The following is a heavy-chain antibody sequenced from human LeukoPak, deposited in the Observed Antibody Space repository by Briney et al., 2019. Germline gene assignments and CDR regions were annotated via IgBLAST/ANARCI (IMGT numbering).Heavy chain of an antibody. V-gene: IGHV5-51*01. D-gene: IGHD6-19*01. Sequence: GESLKISCKGSGYSFTSCWIGWVRQMPGKGLEWMGIIYPGDSDTRYSPSFQGQVTISADKSISTAYLQWSSLKASDTAMYYCAAVPDPSTPYSSGWGSYWGQGTLVTVSS. CDR3: AAVPDPSTPYSSGWGSY. CDR2: IYPGDSDT. J-gene: IGHJ4*02. CDR1: GYSFTSCW.